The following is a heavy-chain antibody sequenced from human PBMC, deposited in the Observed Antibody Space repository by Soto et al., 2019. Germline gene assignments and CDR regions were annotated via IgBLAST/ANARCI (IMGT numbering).Heavy chain of an antibody. CDR1: GYRFTEFG. CDR2: SRADNSHP. D-gene: IGHD3-16*01. J-gene: IGHJ3*02. CDR3: ARAADRLDFVWWRNDAIDI. V-gene: IGHV1-18*01. Sequence: QVQLLQSGPEVKKPGASVKVSCRAFGYRFTEFGISWVRQAPGQGLEWVGWSRADNSHPNYAKSLQGRVNVTTATSSNTAYRELTSLTSADTAVYYCARAADRLDFVWWRNDAIDIWGQGTLVFVSS.